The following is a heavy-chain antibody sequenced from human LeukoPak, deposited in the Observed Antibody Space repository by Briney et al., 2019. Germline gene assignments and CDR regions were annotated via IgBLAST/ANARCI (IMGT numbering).Heavy chain of an antibody. CDR2: INHSGST. D-gene: IGHD3-10*01. V-gene: IGHV4-34*01. CDR3: ARDGYYYGSGKGFDP. J-gene: IGHJ5*02. Sequence: SETLSLTCAVYGGSFSGYYWSWIRQPPGKGLEWIGEINHSGSTNYNPSLKSRVTISVDTSKNQFSLKLSSVTAAAPAVYYCARDGYYYGSGKGFDPWGQGTLVPVSS. CDR1: GGSFSGYY.